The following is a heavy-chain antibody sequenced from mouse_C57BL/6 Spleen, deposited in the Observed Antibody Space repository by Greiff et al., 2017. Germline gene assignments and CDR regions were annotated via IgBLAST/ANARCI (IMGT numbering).Heavy chain of an antibody. CDR3: ARDLPFDY. J-gene: IGHJ2*01. CDR2: ISSGSSTI. Sequence: EVQLQESGGGLVKPGGSLKLSCAASGFTFSDYGMHWVRQAPEKGLEWVAYISSGSSTIYYADTVKGRFTISRDNAKNTLFLQMTSLRSEDTAMYYCARDLPFDYWGQGTTLTVSS. V-gene: IGHV5-17*01. CDR1: GFTFSDYG. D-gene: IGHD2-1*01.